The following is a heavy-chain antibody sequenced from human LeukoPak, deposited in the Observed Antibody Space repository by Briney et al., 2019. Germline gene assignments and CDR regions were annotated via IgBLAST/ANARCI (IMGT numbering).Heavy chain of an antibody. CDR2: IYTSGST. CDR3: ARDLGDGDYYFDY. V-gene: IGHV4-61*02. D-gene: IGHD4-17*01. J-gene: IGHJ4*02. CDR1: GGSISSGSYS. Sequence: SETLSLTCAVSGGSISSGSYSWSWIRQPPGKGLEWIGRIYTSGSTYYNPSLKSRVTISVDTSKNQFSLKLSSVTAADTAVYYCARDLGDGDYYFDYWGQGTLVTVSS.